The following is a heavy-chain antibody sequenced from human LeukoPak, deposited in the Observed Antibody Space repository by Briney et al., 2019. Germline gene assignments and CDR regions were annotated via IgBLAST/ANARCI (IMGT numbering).Heavy chain of an antibody. Sequence: SETLSLTCTVSGGSISSSSYYWGWIRQPPGKGLEWIGSIYYSGSTYYNPSLKSRVTISVDTSKNQFSLKLSSVTAADTAVYYCARVSSSSGWCPIDYWGQGTLVTVSS. CDR1: GGSISSSSYY. D-gene: IGHD6-19*01. V-gene: IGHV4-39*07. J-gene: IGHJ4*02. CDR3: ARVSSSSGWCPIDY. CDR2: IYYSGST.